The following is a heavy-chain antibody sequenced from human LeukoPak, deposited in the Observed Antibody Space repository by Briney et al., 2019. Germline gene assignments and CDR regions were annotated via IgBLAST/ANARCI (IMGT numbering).Heavy chain of an antibody. D-gene: IGHD3-10*02. Sequence: PGGSLRLSCAASGFTFSSYSMNWVRQAPGTGLEWVSYISIVDTTIYYADSVKGRFTISRDNAERSLYLQMNGLRAEDSAVYYCARGPYPGSMFLDHWGQGTLVTVSS. V-gene: IGHV3-48*04. CDR3: ARGPYPGSMFLDH. CDR1: GFTFSSYS. CDR2: ISIVDTTI. J-gene: IGHJ4*02.